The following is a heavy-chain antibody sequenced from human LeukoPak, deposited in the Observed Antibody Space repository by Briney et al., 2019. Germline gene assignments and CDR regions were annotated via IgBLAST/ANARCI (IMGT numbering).Heavy chain of an antibody. CDR3: ARGRGDYVLSLVNYYYMDV. CDR2: INHSGST. V-gene: IGHV4-34*01. D-gene: IGHD4-17*01. Sequence: SENLSLTCAVYGGSFSGYYWSWIRQPPGKGLEWIGEINHSGSTNYNPSLKSRVTISVDTSKNQFSLKLSSATAADTAVYYCARGRGDYVLSLVNYYYMDVWGKGTTVTVSS. J-gene: IGHJ6*03. CDR1: GGSFSGYY.